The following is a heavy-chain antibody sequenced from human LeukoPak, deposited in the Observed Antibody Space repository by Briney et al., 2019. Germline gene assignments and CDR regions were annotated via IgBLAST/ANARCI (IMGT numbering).Heavy chain of an antibody. CDR3: TTTAIPHKYYYDSSGPL. D-gene: IGHD3-22*01. CDR2: IKCKTDGGTT. CDR1: GFTFSNAW. J-gene: IGHJ4*02. Sequence: GGSLRLSCAASGFTFSNAWMSWVRQAPGKGLEWVGRIKCKTDGGTTDYAAPVKGRFTISRDDSKNTLYLQMNSLKTEDTAVYYCTTTAIPHKYYYDSSGPLWGQGTLVTVSS. V-gene: IGHV3-15*01.